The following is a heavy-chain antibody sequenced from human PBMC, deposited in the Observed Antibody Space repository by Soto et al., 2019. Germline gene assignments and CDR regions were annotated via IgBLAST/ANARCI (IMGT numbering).Heavy chain of an antibody. Sequence: QVQLQESGPGLVKPSQTLSLSCTVSGGSISSGDYYWSWIRQPPGKGLEWIGYIYTNGNTYYNPSLESRVTISRDTSKNQFSLKLDSVTAADTAVYFCARDRDRSTVPRAFDIWGQGTMVTVSS. J-gene: IGHJ3*02. V-gene: IGHV4-30-4*01. CDR1: GGSISSGDYY. D-gene: IGHD4-17*01. CDR2: IYTNGNT. CDR3: ARDRDRSTVPRAFDI.